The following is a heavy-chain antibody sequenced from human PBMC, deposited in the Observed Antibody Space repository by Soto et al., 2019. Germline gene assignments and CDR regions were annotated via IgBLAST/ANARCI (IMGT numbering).Heavy chain of an antibody. V-gene: IGHV3-21*01. Sequence: EVQLVASGGGLVKPGGSLRLSCAASGFTFSSYSLNWVRQAPGKGLEWVSSISSSSSYIYYADSVKGRFTISRDNAKNSLYLQMNSLRAEDTAVYYCARLMYGGYLPDYWGQGTLVTVSS. CDR3: ARLMYGGYLPDY. D-gene: IGHD5-12*01. CDR2: ISSSSSYI. J-gene: IGHJ4*02. CDR1: GFTFSSYS.